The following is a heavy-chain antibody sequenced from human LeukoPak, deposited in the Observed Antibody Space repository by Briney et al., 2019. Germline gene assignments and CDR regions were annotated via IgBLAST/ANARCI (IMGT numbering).Heavy chain of an antibody. CDR3: AGLNIAPSGWYGNWFDP. CDR2: ISYTGTT. D-gene: IGHD6-19*01. CDR1: SGSIASYY. Sequence: PSETLSLTCSLSSGSIASYYWSWVRQPPGKGLEWMGYISYTGTTVYNASLKGRLTLSIDTSKNQFSLSLNSVTAADTAFYYCAGLNIAPSGWYGNWFDPWGRGTLVTVS. V-gene: IGHV4-59*08. J-gene: IGHJ5*02.